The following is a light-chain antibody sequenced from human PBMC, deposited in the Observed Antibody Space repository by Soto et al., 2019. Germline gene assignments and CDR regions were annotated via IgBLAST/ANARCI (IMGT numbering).Light chain of an antibody. Sequence: QSVLTQPASVSGSPGQAITISCSGTGSDVGAPDFISWYQQHPGKAPKLMIYEVNNRPSGVSDRFSGSKSGNTASLTISGLQTADEADYYCNSYTSHNTFVFGSGTKVTVL. CDR1: GSDVGAPDF. J-gene: IGLJ1*01. CDR2: EVN. CDR3: NSYTSHNTFV. V-gene: IGLV2-14*03.